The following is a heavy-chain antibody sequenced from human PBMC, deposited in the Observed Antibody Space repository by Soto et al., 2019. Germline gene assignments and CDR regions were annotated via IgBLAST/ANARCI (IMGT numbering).Heavy chain of an antibody. Sequence: QVQLVESGGGVVQPGRSLRLSCAASGFTFSSYVMHWVRQAPGKGLQWVAVISYDGSNKYYADSVKGRFTSSRDNSKNTLYLQMNSLRAEDTAVYYCARETYGANLFGNFDYWGQGTLVTVSS. J-gene: IGHJ4*02. V-gene: IGHV3-30-3*01. CDR1: GFTFSSYV. D-gene: IGHD4-17*01. CDR2: ISYDGSNK. CDR3: ARETYGANLFGNFDY.